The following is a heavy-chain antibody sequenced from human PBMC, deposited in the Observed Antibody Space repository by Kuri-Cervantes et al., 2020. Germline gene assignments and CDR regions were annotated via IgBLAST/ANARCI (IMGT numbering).Heavy chain of an antibody. D-gene: IGHD6-6*01. Sequence: GGSLRLSCAASGFTFSDYYMSWVRQAPGKGLEWVSAISGSGGSTYYADSVKGRFTISRDNSKNTLYLQMNSLRAEDTAVYYCAKGPNIAARRARFDYWGQGTLVTVSS. CDR3: AKGPNIAARRARFDY. V-gene: IGHV3-23*01. CDR1: GFTFSDYY. J-gene: IGHJ4*02. CDR2: ISGSGGST.